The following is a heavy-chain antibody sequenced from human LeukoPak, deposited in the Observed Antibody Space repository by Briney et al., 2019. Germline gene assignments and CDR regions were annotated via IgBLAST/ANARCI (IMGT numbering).Heavy chain of an antibody. CDR3: ARRGGMRVGYYDSSGPDWYFDL. CDR1: GGTFSSYA. D-gene: IGHD3-22*01. V-gene: IGHV1-69*05. Sequence: GASVKVSCKASGGTFSSYAISWVRQAPGQGLEWMGGTIPIFGTANYAQKFQGRVTITTDESTSTAYMELSSLRSEDTAVYYCARRGGMRVGYYDSSGPDWYFDLWGRGTLVTVSS. CDR2: TIPIFGTA. J-gene: IGHJ2*01.